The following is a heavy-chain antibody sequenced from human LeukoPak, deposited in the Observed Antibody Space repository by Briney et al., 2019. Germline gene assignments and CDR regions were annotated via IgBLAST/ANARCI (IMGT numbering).Heavy chain of an antibody. CDR2: IYYSGST. CDR1: GGSISSSSYY. V-gene: IGHV4-39*01. D-gene: IGHD3-22*01. J-gene: IGHJ4*02. Sequence: SETLSLTCTVSGGSISSSSYYWGWIRQPPGKGLEWIGSIYYSGSTYYNPSLKSRVTISVDTSKNQFSLKLSSVTAADTAVYYCARQDAPDYYDSSGYLDYWGQGTLVTVSS. CDR3: ARQDAPDYYDSSGYLDY.